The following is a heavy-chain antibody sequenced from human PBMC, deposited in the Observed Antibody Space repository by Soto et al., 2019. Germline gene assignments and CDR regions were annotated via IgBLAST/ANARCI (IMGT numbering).Heavy chain of an antibody. CDR2: INHSGST. CDR1: GGSFSGYY. Sequence: QVQLQQWGAGLLKPSETLSLTCAVYGGSFSGYYWSWIRQPPGKGLEWIGGINHSGSTNYDPSLKSRVTISVDTSKNQFSMKLSYVTAAYTAVYYCAIVRGVVVPAAPWFDPWGQGTLVTVSS. CDR3: AIVRGVVVPAAPWFDP. V-gene: IGHV4-34*01. J-gene: IGHJ5*02. D-gene: IGHD2-2*01.